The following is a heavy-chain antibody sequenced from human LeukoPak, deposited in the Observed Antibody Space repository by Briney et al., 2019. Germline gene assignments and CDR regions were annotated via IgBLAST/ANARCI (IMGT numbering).Heavy chain of an antibody. D-gene: IGHD7-27*01. Sequence: PGGSLRLSCAASGFTVSSNYMSWVRQAPGKGLEWVSVIYSGGSTYYADSVKGRFTISRDNSKNTLYLQMNSLRAEDTAVYYCAKANWGRSLFDYWGQGTLVTVSS. V-gene: IGHV3-53*01. J-gene: IGHJ4*02. CDR3: AKANWGRSLFDY. CDR2: IYSGGST. CDR1: GFTVSSNY.